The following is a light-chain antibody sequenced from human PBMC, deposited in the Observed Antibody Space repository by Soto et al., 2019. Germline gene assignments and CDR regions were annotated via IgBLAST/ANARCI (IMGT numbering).Light chain of an antibody. Sequence: IQMTQSPSSLSASVGDRVTITCRASQSISSYLNWYQQKPGKAPKLLIYAASSLQSGVPSRFSGSGSGTDFTLTISSLQPEDSSTYYCQQTYNTPLTFGGGTKVEIK. V-gene: IGKV1-39*01. CDR3: QQTYNTPLT. J-gene: IGKJ4*01. CDR2: AAS. CDR1: QSISSY.